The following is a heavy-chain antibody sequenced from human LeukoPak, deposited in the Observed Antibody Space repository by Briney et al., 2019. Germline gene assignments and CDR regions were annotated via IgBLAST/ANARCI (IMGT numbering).Heavy chain of an antibody. D-gene: IGHD1-26*01. V-gene: IGHV3-33*01. CDR2: IWYDGSNK. Sequence: GGSLRLSCAASGFTFSSYGMHWVRQAPGKGLEWVAVIWYDGSNKYYADSVKGRFTISRDNSKNTLYLQMNSLRAEDTAVYYCARAARDMGEWELLLGDYWGQGTLVTVSS. CDR1: GFTFSSYG. J-gene: IGHJ4*02. CDR3: ARAARDMGEWELLLGDY.